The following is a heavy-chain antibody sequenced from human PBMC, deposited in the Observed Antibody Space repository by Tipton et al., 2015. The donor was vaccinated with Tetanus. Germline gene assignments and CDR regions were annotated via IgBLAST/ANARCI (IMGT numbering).Heavy chain of an antibody. Sequence: LSLTCEVSGGSFSDYYWSWIRQTPGKGLEWIGEINHSGSINYNPSLKSRVTIFVDPSKNQFSLRVNSVTAADTAVFYCARRRYTWNRGGFDMWGQGTMVTVSS. CDR1: GGSFSDYY. D-gene: IGHD1-20*01. CDR3: ARRRYTWNRGGFDM. J-gene: IGHJ3*02. V-gene: IGHV4-34*01. CDR2: INHSGSI.